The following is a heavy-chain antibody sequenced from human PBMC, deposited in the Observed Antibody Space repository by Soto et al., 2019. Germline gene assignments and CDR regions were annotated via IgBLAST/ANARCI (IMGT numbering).Heavy chain of an antibody. CDR1: GYTFTSYY. J-gene: IGHJ6*02. V-gene: IGHV1-46*01. CDR3: ARYPYGSGSYYYYGMDV. D-gene: IGHD3-10*01. CDR2: INPSGGST. Sequence: QVQLVQSGAEVKKPGASVKVSCKASGYTFTSYYMHWVRQAPGQGLEWMGIINPSGGSTSYAQKSKCRVTMTRDTATSTVYVELSSLRSEDTAVYDCARYPYGSGSYYYYGMDVWGQGTTVTVSS.